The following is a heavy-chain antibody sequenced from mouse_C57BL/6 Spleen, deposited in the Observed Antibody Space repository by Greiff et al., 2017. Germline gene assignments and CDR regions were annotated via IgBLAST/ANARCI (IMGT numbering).Heavy chain of an antibody. CDR1: GFTFSSYA. J-gene: IGHJ2*01. CDR2: ISDGGSYT. CDR3: ARVGIYYGNSTYFDY. D-gene: IGHD2-1*01. V-gene: IGHV5-4*03. Sequence: EVMLVESGGGLVKPGGSLKLSCAASGFTFSSYAMSWVRQTPEKRLEWVATISDGGSYTYYPDNVKGRFTIYRDNAKNNLYLLMSHLKSEDTAMYYCARVGIYYGNSTYFDYWGQGTTLTVSS.